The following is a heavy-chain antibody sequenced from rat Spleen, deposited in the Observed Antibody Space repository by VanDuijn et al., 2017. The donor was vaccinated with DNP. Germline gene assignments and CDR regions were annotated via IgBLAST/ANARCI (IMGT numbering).Heavy chain of an antibody. Sequence: EVQLVESGGGLVQPGRSLKLSCAGSGFTFSDYYMAWVRQAPTKGLEWVATINYDGSNTNYRDSVKGRFTISRDNAKTTLYLQMDSLRSEDTATYYCARGDAWGQGTSVTVSS. CDR1: GFTFSDYY. J-gene: IGHJ4*01. CDR3: ARGDA. V-gene: IGHV5-7*01. CDR2: INYDGSNT.